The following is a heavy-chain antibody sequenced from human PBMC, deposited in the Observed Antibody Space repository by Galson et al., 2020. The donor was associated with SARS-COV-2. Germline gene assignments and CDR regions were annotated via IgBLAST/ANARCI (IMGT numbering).Heavy chain of an antibody. J-gene: IGHJ3*02. CDR1: GFTFTNYA. CDR2: ISHDGRIE. CDR3: ARDVSGGASDI. D-gene: IGHD1-26*01. Sequence: PRLSCAASGFTFTNYAIHWVRQAPGKGLEWVAVISHDGRIEVYADSVKGRFTISRDNSENMLFLQMDSLRADDTAVYYCARDVSGGASDIWGQGTMVTVSS. V-gene: IGHV3-30*04.